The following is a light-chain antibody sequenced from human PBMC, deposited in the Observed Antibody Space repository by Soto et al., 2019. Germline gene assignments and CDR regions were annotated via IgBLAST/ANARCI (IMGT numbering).Light chain of an antibody. CDR2: WAS. CDR1: QRVLYSSNNKNY. CDR3: QQYYITPPT. V-gene: IGKV4-1*01. Sequence: DIEMIQSPDSLAVSLSGMGTIDCKSIQRVLYSSNNKNYLAWYQQKPRQPPKLLIYWASTGVYRDPDLFIGSGSGTDFTLTITRLQAEDVAAYYCQQYYITPPTFGGGTKVDIK. J-gene: IGKJ4*01.